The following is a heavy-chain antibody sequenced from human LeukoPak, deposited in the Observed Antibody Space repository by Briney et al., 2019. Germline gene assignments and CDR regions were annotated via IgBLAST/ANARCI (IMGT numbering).Heavy chain of an antibody. Sequence: KSSETLSLTGAVYGGSFSGYYWSWIRQPPGKGLEWIGEINHSGSTNYNPSLKSRVTISVDTSKNQFSLKLSSVTAADTAVYYCARTITMVRGSRRYFDYWGQGTLVTVSS. J-gene: IGHJ4*02. CDR3: ARTITMVRGSRRYFDY. CDR2: INHSGST. V-gene: IGHV4-34*01. D-gene: IGHD3-10*01. CDR1: GGSFSGYY.